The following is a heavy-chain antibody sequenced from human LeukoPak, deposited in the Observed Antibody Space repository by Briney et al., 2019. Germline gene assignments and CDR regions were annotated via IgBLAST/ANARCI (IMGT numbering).Heavy chain of an antibody. CDR3: ARVSTAAAGRRNAFDI. J-gene: IGHJ3*02. CDR1: GYTFTSYG. Sequence: GASVKVSCKASGYTFTSYGISWVGQAPGQGLEWVGWISAYNGNTNHAQKLQGRVAMTTDTSTSTAYMELRSLRSDDTAVYYCARVSTAAAGRRNAFDIWGQGIMVTVSS. D-gene: IGHD6-13*01. V-gene: IGHV1-18*01. CDR2: ISAYNGNT.